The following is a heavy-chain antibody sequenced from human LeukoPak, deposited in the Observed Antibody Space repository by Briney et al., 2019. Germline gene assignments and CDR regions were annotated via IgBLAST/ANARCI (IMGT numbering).Heavy chain of an antibody. V-gene: IGHV1-2*02. D-gene: IGHD3-16*01. J-gene: IGHJ4*02. CDR1: GYTFTDYY. CDR3: TTRGGDTLMRTEAFDY. CDR2: MNPDNGGT. Sequence: GASVKVSCKASGYTFTDYYIHWVRQAPGQGLEWMGWMNPDNGGTNYAQKFKGRVTMTRDTSINTAYMDLRRLTSDDTAIYYCTTRGGDTLMRTEAFDYWGLGTLVTVSS.